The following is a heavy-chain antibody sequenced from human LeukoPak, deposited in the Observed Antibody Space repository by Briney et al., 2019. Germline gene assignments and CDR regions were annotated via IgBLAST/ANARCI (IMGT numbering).Heavy chain of an antibody. D-gene: IGHD5-18*01. CDR2: IKQDGSEK. CDR3: ARDLGYSYGPGDY. V-gene: IGHV3-7*03. J-gene: IGHJ4*02. Sequence: GGSLRLSCAASGFTFSSYWMSWVRQAPGKGLEWVANIKQDGSEKYYVDSVKGRFTISRDNAKNSLYLQMNSLRPEDTAVYYCARDLGYSYGPGDYWGQGTLVTVSS. CDR1: GFTFSSYW.